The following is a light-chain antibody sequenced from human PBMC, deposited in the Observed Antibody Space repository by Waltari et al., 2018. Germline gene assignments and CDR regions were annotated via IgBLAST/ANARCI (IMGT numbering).Light chain of an antibody. CDR2: GNS. J-gene: IGLJ2*01. V-gene: IGLV1-40*01. Sequence: QSVLTQPPSVSGAPGQRVTISCTGSSSNIGAGYDVHWYQQLPGTAPKLLIYGNSNRPSGVPDRFSGPKSGTPASLAITGLQAEDEADYYCQSYDSSLSGVFGGGTKLTVL. CDR1: SSNIGAGYD. CDR3: QSYDSSLSGV.